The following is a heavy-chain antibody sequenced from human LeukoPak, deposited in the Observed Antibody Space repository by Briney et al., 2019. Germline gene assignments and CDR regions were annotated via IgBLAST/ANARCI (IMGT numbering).Heavy chain of an antibody. V-gene: IGHV4-39*01. CDR2: IYYSGST. D-gene: IGHD3-22*01. Sequence: ASETLSLTCTVSGGSISSSSYYWGWIRQPPGKGLEWIGSIYYSGSTYYNPSLKSRVTISVDTSKNQFSLKLSSVTAADTAVYYCASCYYDSSGLFDYWGQGTLVTVSS. CDR1: GGSISSSSYY. J-gene: IGHJ4*02. CDR3: ASCYYDSSGLFDY.